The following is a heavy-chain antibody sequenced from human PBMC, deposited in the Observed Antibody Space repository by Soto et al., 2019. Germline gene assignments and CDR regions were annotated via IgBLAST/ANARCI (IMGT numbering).Heavy chain of an antibody. CDR1: GYTFSSNG. CDR3: VRQSGYSSGWSDH. Sequence: QVQLVQSGAEVKKPGASVKVSCKTSGYTFSSNGISWVRQAPGQGLEWMGWISTFNGNAPYSQKFQDRVTMTTDTSTNTVYMEVTSLRSDDTAMYYCVRQSGYSSGWSDHWGQGTLVTVSS. D-gene: IGHD3-22*01. J-gene: IGHJ5*02. CDR2: ISTFNGNA. V-gene: IGHV1-18*04.